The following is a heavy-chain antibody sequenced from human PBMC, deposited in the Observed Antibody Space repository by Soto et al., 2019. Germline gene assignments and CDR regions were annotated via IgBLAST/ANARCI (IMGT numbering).Heavy chain of an antibody. CDR3: ARDIVVVVAGTPTPPFDY. Sequence: QVQLVQSGAEVKKPGASVKVSCKASGYTFTSYAMHWVRQAPGQRLEWMGWINAGNGNTKYSQKFQGRVTITRDTSARTAYMEVSSLRSEDTAVYYCARDIVVVVAGTPTPPFDYWGQGTLVTVSS. CDR2: INAGNGNT. J-gene: IGHJ4*02. CDR1: GYTFTSYA. D-gene: IGHD2-15*01. V-gene: IGHV1-3*01.